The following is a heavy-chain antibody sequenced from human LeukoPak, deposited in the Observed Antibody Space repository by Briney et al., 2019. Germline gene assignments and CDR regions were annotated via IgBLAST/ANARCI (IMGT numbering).Heavy chain of an antibody. CDR2: INHSGST. CDR1: GGSFSGYY. V-gene: IGHV4-34*01. D-gene: IGHD5-18*01. J-gene: IGHJ4*02. CDR3: AGGNSYLDRNFDY. Sequence: PSETLSLTCAVYGGSFSGYYWSWIRQPPGKGLEWIGEINHSGSTNYNPSLKSRVTISVDTSKNQFSLKLSSVTAADTAVYYCAGGNSYLDRNFDYWGQGTLVTVSS.